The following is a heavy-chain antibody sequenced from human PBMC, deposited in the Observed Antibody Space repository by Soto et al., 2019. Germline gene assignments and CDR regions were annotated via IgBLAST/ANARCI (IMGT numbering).Heavy chain of an antibody. J-gene: IGHJ4*02. CDR3: AKDGEPGERSEFYFDF. CDR1: GFTFDDYA. D-gene: IGHD1-26*01. Sequence: EVQLVESGGGWVQPGRSLRLSCAASGFTFDDYAMHWVRQAPGKGLEWVSGISWHSRRIAYADSVKGRFTISRDNAKNSLFLQMNSLRPEDTAFYYCAKDGEPGERSEFYFDFWGQGSLVTVSS. CDR2: ISWHSRRI. V-gene: IGHV3-9*01.